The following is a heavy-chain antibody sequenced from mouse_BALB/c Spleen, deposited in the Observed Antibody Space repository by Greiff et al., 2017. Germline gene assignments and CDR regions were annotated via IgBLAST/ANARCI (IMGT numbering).Heavy chain of an antibody. Sequence: GPELVKPGASVKIPCKASGYTFTSYWMHWVKQRHGQGLEWIGNIYPGSGSTNYDEKFKSKGTLTVDTSSSTAYMHLSSLTSEDSAVFYCTRGDRYDVKFAYWGQGTLVTVSA. J-gene: IGHJ3*01. CDR3: TRGDRYDVKFAY. CDR2: IYPGSGST. D-gene: IGHD2-14*01. CDR1: GYTFTSYW. V-gene: IGHV1S22*01.